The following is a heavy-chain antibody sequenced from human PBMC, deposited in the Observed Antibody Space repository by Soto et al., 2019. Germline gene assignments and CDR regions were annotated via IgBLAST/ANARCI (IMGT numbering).Heavy chain of an antibody. D-gene: IGHD3-9*01. Sequence: SETLSLTCTVSGGSISSGDYYWSWIRQPPGKGLEWIGYIYYSGSTYYNPSLKSRVTISVDTSKNQFSLKLSSVTAADTAVYYCARVGGDYDILTGYSAFDYWGQGNLVTVSS. V-gene: IGHV4-30-4*01. CDR1: GGSISSGDYY. CDR3: ARVGGDYDILTGYSAFDY. J-gene: IGHJ4*02. CDR2: IYYSGST.